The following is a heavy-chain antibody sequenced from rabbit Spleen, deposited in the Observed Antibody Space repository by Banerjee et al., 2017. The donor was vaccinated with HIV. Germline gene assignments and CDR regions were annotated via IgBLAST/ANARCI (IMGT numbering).Heavy chain of an antibody. Sequence: QEQLEESGGDLVKPEGSLTLTCKTSGFDLNSYNYMCWVRQAPGKGLEWIACIYGGSSGSTYYASWAKGRFTISKTSSTTVTLQMTSLTAADTATYFCVRDQAGDAGYGPYYFNLWGQGTLVTVS. V-gene: IGHV1S45*01. CDR2: IYGGSSGST. J-gene: IGHJ4*01. D-gene: IGHD4-2*01. CDR1: GFDLNSYNY. CDR3: VRDQAGDAGYGPYYFNL.